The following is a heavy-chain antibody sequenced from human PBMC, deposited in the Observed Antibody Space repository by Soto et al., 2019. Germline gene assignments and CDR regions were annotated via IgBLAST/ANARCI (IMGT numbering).Heavy chain of an antibody. D-gene: IGHD3-3*01. J-gene: IGHJ4*02. CDR1: GDRVSSNSAA. V-gene: IGHV6-1*01. CDR3: ASSRLRFLEWLSHPFDY. Sequence: SQTLSLTCAISGDRVSSNSAAWNWIRRSPSRGLEWLGRTYYRSKWYNDYAVSVKSRITINPDTSKNQFSLQLNSVTPEDTAVYYCASSRLRFLEWLSHPFDYWGQGTLVTVSS. CDR2: TYYRSKWYN.